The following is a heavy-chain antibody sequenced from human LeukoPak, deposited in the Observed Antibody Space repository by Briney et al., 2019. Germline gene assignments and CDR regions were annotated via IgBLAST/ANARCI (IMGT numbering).Heavy chain of an antibody. CDR2: LVYDGFYK. CDR1: RFTFSNYG. Sequence: PGGSLRLSCAASRFTFSNYGMHWVRQAPCKGLEWVALLVYDGFYKYYADSVKGRFTISRDDSRNTLYLQLSSLRAEDTAVYYCAKDLITMVRGSPMDVWGQGTTFSVSS. D-gene: IGHD3-10*01. J-gene: IGHJ6*02. V-gene: IGHV3-30*18. CDR3: AKDLITMVRGSPMDV.